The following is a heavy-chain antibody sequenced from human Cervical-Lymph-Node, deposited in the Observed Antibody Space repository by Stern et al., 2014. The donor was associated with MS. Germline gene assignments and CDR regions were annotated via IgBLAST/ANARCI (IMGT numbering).Heavy chain of an antibody. CDR2: INPNGGNT. J-gene: IGHJ4*02. CDR3: SRAGKSGESTLDY. CDR1: GYSFTNYY. Sequence: QVQLVQSGTQVKKPGASVRLSCKTSGYSFTNYYMHWVRQAPGQGLEWMGIINPNGGNTSYIEKFQDRLTMTRDTSTNTFYMDLTSLRSEDTAVYYCSRAGKSGESTLDYWGQGTLVTVSS. V-gene: IGHV1-46*01. D-gene: IGHD1-26*01.